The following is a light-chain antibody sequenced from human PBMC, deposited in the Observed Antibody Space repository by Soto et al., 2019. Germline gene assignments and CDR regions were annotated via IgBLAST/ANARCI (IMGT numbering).Light chain of an antibody. J-gene: IGKJ1*01. CDR2: WAF. Sequence: DIVMTQSPDSLAVSLGERATINCKSSQSVLYSSNNKNYLAWYQQKPGQPPKLLISWAFIRESGVPDRFSGSRAVTDFTLTISSLQAEDVAVYYCQQYYSLPTFGQGTKVEVK. CDR3: QQYYSLPT. V-gene: IGKV4-1*01. CDR1: QSVLYSSNNKNY.